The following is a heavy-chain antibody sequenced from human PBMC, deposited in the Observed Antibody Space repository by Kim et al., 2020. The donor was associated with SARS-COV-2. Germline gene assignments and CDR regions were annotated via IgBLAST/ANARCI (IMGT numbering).Heavy chain of an antibody. V-gene: IGHV3-21*01. J-gene: IGHJ4*02. D-gene: IGHD3-16*01. Sequence: ADSLKGRFTISRDNAENSLYLQMNSLSAEDTAVYYCARGMRAFSYGKIDYWGQGTLVTVSS. CDR3: ARGMRAFSYGKIDY.